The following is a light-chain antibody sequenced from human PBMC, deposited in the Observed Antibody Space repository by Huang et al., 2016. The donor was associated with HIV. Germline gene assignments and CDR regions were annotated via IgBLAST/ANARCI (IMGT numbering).Light chain of an antibody. V-gene: IGKV3-15*01. CDR3: QQYNKWPPA. Sequence: EIVMTQSPATLSVSPGEGATLSCRASQTVSTTLAWYQQKTGQAPRLLSCGASTRATGTPARCSGSGSGTEFTLTISNLQSEDFAYYYCQQYNKWPPAFGQGTKVEIK. J-gene: IGKJ1*01. CDR1: QTVSTT. CDR2: GAS.